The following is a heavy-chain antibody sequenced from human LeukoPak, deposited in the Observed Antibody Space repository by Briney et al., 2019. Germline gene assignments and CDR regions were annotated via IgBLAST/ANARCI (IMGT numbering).Heavy chain of an antibody. CDR2: MSGDSSYR. CDR1: GFTFSSYA. V-gene: IGHV3-21*01. CDR3: ARDGDGSNFDY. Sequence: GGSLRLSCAASGFTFSSYAMSWVRQAPGKGLEWVSSMSGDSSYRYYADSVKGRFTISRDNAKNSLYLQMNSLRAEDTAVYYCARDGDGSNFDYWGQGTLVTVSS. D-gene: IGHD5-24*01. J-gene: IGHJ4*02.